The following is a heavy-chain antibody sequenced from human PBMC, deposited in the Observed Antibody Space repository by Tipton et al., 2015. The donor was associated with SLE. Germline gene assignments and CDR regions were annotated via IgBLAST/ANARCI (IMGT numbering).Heavy chain of an antibody. V-gene: IGHV4-4*07. CDR1: GGSISNYY. CDR2: IYFSGNT. J-gene: IGHJ3*01. Sequence: TLSLTCTVSGGSISNYYWSWIRQPAGKGLEWIGRIYFSGNTNYNPSLKSRVSMSVDTSKNQFSLTLMSVTAADTAVYFCARIIAGHGDAFDVWGQGTMVTVSS. CDR3: ARIIAGHGDAFDV.